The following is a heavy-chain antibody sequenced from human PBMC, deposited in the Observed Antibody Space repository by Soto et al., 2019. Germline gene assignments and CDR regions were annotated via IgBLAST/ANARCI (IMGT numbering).Heavy chain of an antibody. CDR2: ISWNSGSI. V-gene: IGHV3-9*01. Sequence: GGSLRLSCAASGFTFDDYAMHWVRQAPGKGLEWVSGISWNSGSIGYADSVKGRFTISRDNAKNSLYLQMNSLRAEDTALYYCAKCHVAWGVIVGRENAFDIWGQGTMVTVSS. CDR3: AKCHVAWGVIVGRENAFDI. CDR1: GFTFDDYA. D-gene: IGHD3-16*02. J-gene: IGHJ3*02.